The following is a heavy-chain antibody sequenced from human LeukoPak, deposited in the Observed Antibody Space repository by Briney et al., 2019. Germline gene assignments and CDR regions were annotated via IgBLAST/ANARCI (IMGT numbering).Heavy chain of an antibody. J-gene: IGHJ4*02. V-gene: IGHV4-34*01. Sequence: PSETLSLTCAVYGGSFSGYYWSWIRQPPGKGLEWIGEINHSGSTNYNPSLKSRVTISVDTSKNQFSLKLSSVTAADTAVYYCARGYRGIGSGDCYTDYWGQGTLVTVSS. CDR2: INHSGST. CDR3: ARGYRGIGSGDCYTDY. D-gene: IGHD2-21*02. CDR1: GGSFSGYY.